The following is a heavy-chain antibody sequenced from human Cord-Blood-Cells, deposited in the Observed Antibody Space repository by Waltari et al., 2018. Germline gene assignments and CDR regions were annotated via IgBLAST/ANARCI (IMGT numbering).Heavy chain of an antibody. CDR2: INHSGST. V-gene: IGHV4-34*01. CDR1: GGSFSGYY. J-gene: IGHJ3*02. CDR3: ARGDQNAFDI. Sequence: QVQLQQWGAGLLKPSETLSLTCAVYGGSFSGYYWSGIRQPPGKELEWSGEINHSGSTNYTPYLKSRVTISVDTSKNQFSLKLSSVTAADTAVYYCARGDQNAFDIWGQGTMVTVSS.